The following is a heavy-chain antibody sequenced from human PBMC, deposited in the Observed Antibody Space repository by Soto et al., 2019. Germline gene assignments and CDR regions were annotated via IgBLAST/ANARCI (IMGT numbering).Heavy chain of an antibody. J-gene: IGHJ4*02. Sequence: QVQLVQSGAEVKKPGSSVKVSCKASGGTFSSYAISWVRQAPGQGLEWMGGIIPIFGTANYAQKFQGRVTITADESTSTAYMELSSLRSEDTAVDYCARVGNSAPVYPFDYWGQGPLVTVSS. CDR1: GGTFSSYA. V-gene: IGHV1-69*01. D-gene: IGHD2-8*01. CDR3: ARVGNSAPVYPFDY. CDR2: IIPIFGTA.